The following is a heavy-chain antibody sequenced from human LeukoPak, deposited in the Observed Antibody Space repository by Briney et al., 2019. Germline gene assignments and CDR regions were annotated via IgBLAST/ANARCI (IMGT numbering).Heavy chain of an antibody. J-gene: IGHJ5*02. Sequence: PSETLSLTCTVSGGSISSYYWSWIRQPAGKGLEWIGRIYSSGSTNYNPSLKSRVTMSVDTSKNQFSLKLSSVTAADTAVYYCARSGSSGYYLNWFDPWGQGTLVTVSS. D-gene: IGHD3-22*01. V-gene: IGHV4-4*07. CDR2: IYSSGST. CDR3: ARSGSSGYYLNWFDP. CDR1: GGSISSYY.